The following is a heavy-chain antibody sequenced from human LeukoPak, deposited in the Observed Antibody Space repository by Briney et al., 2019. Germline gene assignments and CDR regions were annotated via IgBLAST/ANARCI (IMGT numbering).Heavy chain of an antibody. CDR3: AKDPWGTIAVVPAAIAVPFY. J-gene: IGHJ4*02. CDR1: GFTFSSYA. Sequence: PGGSLRLSCAASGFTFSSYAMSWVRQAPGKGLEWVSAISGSGGSTYYADSVKGRFTISRDNSKNTLYLQMSSLRAEDTAVYYCAKDPWGTIAVVPAAIAVPFYWGQGTLVTVSS. CDR2: ISGSGGST. D-gene: IGHD2-2*01. V-gene: IGHV3-23*01.